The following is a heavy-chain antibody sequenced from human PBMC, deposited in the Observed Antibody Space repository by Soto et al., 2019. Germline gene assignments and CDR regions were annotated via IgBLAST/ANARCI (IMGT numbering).Heavy chain of an antibody. CDR3: ARPGAGYCIGTSGSNDYSYCMEV. CDR1: RYTFTNYY. D-gene: IGHD2-2*01. Sequence: GASVKVSCKASRYTFTNYYMHWVRQAPGQGLEWMGIINPSGGSTSYAQKFQGRVTMTRDTSTSTVYMELSSLRSEDTAVYYCARPGAGYCIGTSGSNDYSYCMEVWGQGTTVTVSS. V-gene: IGHV1-46*01. CDR2: INPSGGST. J-gene: IGHJ6*02.